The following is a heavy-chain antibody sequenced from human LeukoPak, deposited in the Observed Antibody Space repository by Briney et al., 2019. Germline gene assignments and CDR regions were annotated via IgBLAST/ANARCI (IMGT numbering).Heavy chain of an antibody. CDR1: GFTLSSYW. V-gene: IGHV3-7*01. CDR2: IKQDGSEK. Sequence: GGSLRLSCAASGFTLSSYWMSWVRQAPGKGLEWVANIKQDGSEKYYVDSVKGRFTISRDNAKNSLYLQMNSLRAEDTAVYYCARVISDFWSGYYTGNYYYYMDVWGKGTTVTVSS. CDR3: ARVISDFWSGYYTGNYYYYMDV. J-gene: IGHJ6*03. D-gene: IGHD3-3*01.